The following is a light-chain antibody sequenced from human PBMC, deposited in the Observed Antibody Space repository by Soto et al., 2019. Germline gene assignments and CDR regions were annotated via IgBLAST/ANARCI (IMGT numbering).Light chain of an antibody. CDR1: QSVSSSY. J-gene: IGKJ2*01. CDR3: QQCGSSPRT. CDR2: GAS. Sequence: EIVLTQSPGTLSLSPGERATLPCRASQSVSSSYLAWYQQKPGQAPRLLIYGASSRATGIPDRFSGSGSGTDFTLTISRLEPEDFAVYYCQQCGSSPRTFGQGTKLEIK. V-gene: IGKV3-20*01.